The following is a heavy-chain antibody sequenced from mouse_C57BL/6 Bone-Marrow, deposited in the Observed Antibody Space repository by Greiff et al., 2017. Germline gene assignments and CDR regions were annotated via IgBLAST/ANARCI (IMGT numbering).Heavy chain of an antibody. CDR3: ASHLRDFFAY. D-gene: IGHD2-13*01. CDR1: GYAFSSSW. Sequence: VQLQESGPELVKPGASVKISCKASGYAFSSSWMNWVKQRPGKGLEWIGRIYPGDGDTNYNGKFKGKATLTADKSSSTAYMQLSSLTSEDSAVYVCASHLRDFFAYWGQGTLVTVSA. J-gene: IGHJ3*01. V-gene: IGHV1-82*01. CDR2: IYPGDGDT.